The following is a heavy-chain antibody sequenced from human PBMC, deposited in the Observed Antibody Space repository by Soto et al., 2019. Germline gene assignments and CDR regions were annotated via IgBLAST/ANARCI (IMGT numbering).Heavy chain of an antibody. V-gene: IGHV1-18*01. D-gene: IGHD5-18*01. Sequence: GASVKVSCKASGYTFTSYGISWVRQAPGQGLEWMGWISAYNGNTNYAQKLQGRVTMTTDTSTSTAYMELRSLRSDDTAVYYCARVEDTAMVTGYYYGMDVWGQGTTVTAP. CDR1: GYTFTSYG. J-gene: IGHJ6*02. CDR2: ISAYNGNT. CDR3: ARVEDTAMVTGYYYGMDV.